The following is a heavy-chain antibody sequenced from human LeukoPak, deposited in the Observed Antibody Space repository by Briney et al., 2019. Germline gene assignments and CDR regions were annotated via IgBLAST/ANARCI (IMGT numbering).Heavy chain of an antibody. V-gene: IGHV4-61*08. CDR3: ARLGQSYDFWSGPTSSNWFDP. CDR1: SPSISSGDYY. J-gene: IGHJ5*02. Sequence: SETLSLTCSVSSPSISSGDYYWSWFSQHPGKGLEWIGYIYYSGSTNYNPSPKSRVTISVDTSKNQFSLKLSSVTAADTAVYYCARLGQSYDFWSGPTSSNWFDPWGQGTLVTVSS. CDR2: IYYSGST. D-gene: IGHD3-3*01.